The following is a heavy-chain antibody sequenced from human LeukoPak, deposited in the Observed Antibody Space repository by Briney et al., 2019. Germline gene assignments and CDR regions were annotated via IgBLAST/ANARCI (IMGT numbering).Heavy chain of an antibody. J-gene: IGHJ5*02. V-gene: IGHV4-4*07. CDR3: ARDYRLIYGPEGFDP. Sequence: SETLSLTCSVSGGSITSYHWSWIRQPAGKGLEWIGRIYTSGSTNYNPSLKSRVTISVDKSKNQFSLKLNSVTAADTAVYYCARDYRLIYGPEGFDPWGQGTLVTVSS. CDR1: GGSITSYH. D-gene: IGHD2/OR15-2a*01. CDR2: IYTSGST.